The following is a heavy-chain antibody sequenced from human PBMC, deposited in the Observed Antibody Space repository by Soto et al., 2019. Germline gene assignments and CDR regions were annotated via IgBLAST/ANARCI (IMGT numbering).Heavy chain of an antibody. CDR3: ARYSGYGSGASVNHSLDY. V-gene: IGHV3-7*01. CDR2: IKMDASAT. D-gene: IGHD3-10*01. Sequence: GGSMRLSCAASGFTFGSYWLSWVRQAPGKGLEWLATIKMDASATKYVDSVKGRFTMSRDKDKNSLYLEMDSLRAEDTAIYYCARYSGYGSGASVNHSLDYWVHGNLITVSS. J-gene: IGHJ4*01. CDR1: GFTFGSYW.